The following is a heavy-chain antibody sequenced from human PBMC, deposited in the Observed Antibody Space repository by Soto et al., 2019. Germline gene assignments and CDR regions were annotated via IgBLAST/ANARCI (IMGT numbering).Heavy chain of an antibody. J-gene: IGHJ5*02. D-gene: IGHD3-3*01. CDR2: IFYSGST. CDR1: GGSISSSRSY. CDR3: ARGGAYTIFGVVPRNNWFDP. Sequence: SETLSLTCNVSGGSISSSRSYWAWIRQPPGKGLEWIANIFYSGSTYYNPSLASRVTVSADTSENQFSLKLSSVTAADTAVYYCARGGAYTIFGVVPRNNWFDPWGQGTLVTVSS. V-gene: IGHV4-39*01.